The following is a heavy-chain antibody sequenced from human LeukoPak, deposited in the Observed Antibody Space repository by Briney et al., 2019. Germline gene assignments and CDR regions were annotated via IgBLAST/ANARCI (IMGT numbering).Heavy chain of an antibody. CDR1: GYSFTTYW. Sequence: GESLKISCQGSGYSFTTYWIVWVRQMPGKGLEWMGIIYPGDSDTRYSPSFQGQVTISADKSISTASLQWSSLKASDTAIYYCARHGSGTSPRFYYYYMDVWGKGTTVPVSS. D-gene: IGHD2-2*01. V-gene: IGHV5-51*01. CDR2: IYPGDSDT. CDR3: ARHGSGTSPRFYYYYMDV. J-gene: IGHJ6*03.